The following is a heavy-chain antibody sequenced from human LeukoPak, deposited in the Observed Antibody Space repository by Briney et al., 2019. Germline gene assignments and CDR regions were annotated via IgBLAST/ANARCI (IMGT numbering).Heavy chain of an antibody. D-gene: IGHD3-22*01. CDR3: ARGFATAYYYDSSGYSPAAYYGMDV. V-gene: IGHV3-23*01. J-gene: IGHJ6*02. Sequence: GGSLRLSCAASGFSFNTYAMSWVRQAPGKGLEWVSAISNTGGSTYYADSVKGRFTISRDKSKNTLSLQMNSLRAEDTAVYYCARGFATAYYYDSSGYSPAAYYGMDVWGQGTTVTVSS. CDR1: GFSFNTYA. CDR2: ISNTGGST.